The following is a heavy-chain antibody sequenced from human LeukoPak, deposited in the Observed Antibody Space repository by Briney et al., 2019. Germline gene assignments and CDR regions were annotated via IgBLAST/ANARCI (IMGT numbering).Heavy chain of an antibody. V-gene: IGHV4-59*01. Sequence: PSETLSLTCTVSGGSISSYYWSWIRQPPGKGLEWIGYIYYSGSTNYNPSLESRVTISVDTSKNQFSLKLSSVTAADTAVYYCAREVDDYVWGSYRRPAFDIWGQGTMVTVSS. J-gene: IGHJ3*02. CDR3: AREVDDYVWGSYRRPAFDI. D-gene: IGHD3-16*02. CDR1: GGSISSYY. CDR2: IYYSGST.